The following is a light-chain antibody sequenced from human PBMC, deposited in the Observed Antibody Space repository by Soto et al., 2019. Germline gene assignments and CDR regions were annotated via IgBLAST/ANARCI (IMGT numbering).Light chain of an antibody. CDR1: SSDVGTYNL. V-gene: IGLV2-23*02. CDR2: EVS. Sequence: QSVLTQAASVSGSPGQSITISCTGTSSDVGTYNLVSWYQQHPGKAPKLMIYEVSKRHAEVSNRFSGSKSGNTASLTISGLPAQDDADYYCCSYAGSSTHVFGTGTKLTVL. J-gene: IGLJ1*01. CDR3: CSYAGSSTHV.